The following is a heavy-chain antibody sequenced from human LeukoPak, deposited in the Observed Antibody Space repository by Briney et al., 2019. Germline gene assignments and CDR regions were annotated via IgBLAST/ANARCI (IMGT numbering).Heavy chain of an antibody. CDR2: IYTSGST. CDR1: GGSISSGSYY. D-gene: IGHD3-22*01. Sequence: PSETLSLTCTVSGGSISSGSYYWSWIRQPAGKGLEWIGRIYTSGSTNYNPSLKSRVTISVDTSKNQFSLKLSSVTAADTAVYYCARGPTMIRGGYYYYMDVWGKGTTVTISS. CDR3: ARGPTMIRGGYYYYMDV. J-gene: IGHJ6*03. V-gene: IGHV4-61*02.